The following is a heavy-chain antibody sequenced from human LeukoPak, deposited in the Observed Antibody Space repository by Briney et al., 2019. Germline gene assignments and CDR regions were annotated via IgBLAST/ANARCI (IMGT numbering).Heavy chain of an antibody. CDR3: ARCSLEQLVRDAFDI. J-gene: IGHJ3*02. D-gene: IGHD6-6*01. CDR1: DGSITNYD. CDR2: MHSNGNS. Sequence: SETLSLTCTVSDGSITNYDWSWIRQPPGKGLEWIGYMHSNGNSAYNPSLSSRVTVSLDTSKNQFSLKLSSVTAADTAVYYCARCSLEQLVRDAFDIWGQGTMVTVSS. V-gene: IGHV4-59*12.